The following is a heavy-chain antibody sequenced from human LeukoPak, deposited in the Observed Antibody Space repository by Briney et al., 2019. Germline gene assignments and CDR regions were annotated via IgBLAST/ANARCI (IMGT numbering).Heavy chain of an antibody. CDR2: ISYDGSNK. J-gene: IGHJ3*02. V-gene: IGHV3-30*18. Sequence: GGSLRLSCAASGFTFSSYGMHWVRQAPGKGLEWVAVISYDGSNKYYADSVKGRFTISRDNSKNTLYLQMNSLRAEDTAVYYCAKDRAFDIWGQGTMVTVSS. CDR3: AKDRAFDI. CDR1: GFTFSSYG.